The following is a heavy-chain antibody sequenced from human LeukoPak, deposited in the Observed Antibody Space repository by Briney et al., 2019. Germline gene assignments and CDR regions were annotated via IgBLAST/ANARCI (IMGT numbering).Heavy chain of an antibody. Sequence: PGGSLRLSCVGSGFTFRSHAMRWVRQAPEKGLELVSGIYENGGTTYYADSVKGRFSISRDNSKNTLYLQMDSLRGEDTAVYYCAKDFRIGYSAHFDYWGQGALVTVSS. CDR1: GFTFRSHA. CDR2: IYENGGTT. V-gene: IGHV3-23*01. J-gene: IGHJ4*02. D-gene: IGHD2-21*01. CDR3: AKDFRIGYSAHFDY.